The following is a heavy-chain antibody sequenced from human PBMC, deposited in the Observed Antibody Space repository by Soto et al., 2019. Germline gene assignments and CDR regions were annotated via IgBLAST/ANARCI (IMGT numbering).Heavy chain of an antibody. V-gene: IGHV1-18*01. CDR2: ISAYNGNT. CDR3: ARGLREYYGSGSYYIVPLDY. J-gene: IGHJ4*02. CDR1: GYTFTSYG. D-gene: IGHD3-10*01. Sequence: GASVKVSCKASGYTFTSYGISWVRQAPGQGLEWMGWISAYNGNTNYAQKLQGRVTMTTDTSTSTAYMELRSLRSDDTAVYYCARGLREYYGSGSYYIVPLDYWGQGTLVTVSS.